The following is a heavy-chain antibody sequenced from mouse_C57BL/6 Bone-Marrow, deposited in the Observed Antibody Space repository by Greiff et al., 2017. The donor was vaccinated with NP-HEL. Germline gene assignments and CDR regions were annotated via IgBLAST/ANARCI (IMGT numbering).Heavy chain of an antibody. CDR3: ARHPNWNAMDY. Sequence: EVKVVESGGGLVKPGGSLKLSCAASGFTFSSYTMSWVRQTPEKRLAWVATISGGGGNTYYPDSVKGRFTISRDNAKNTLYLQMRSLRSEDTALYYCARHPNWNAMDYWGQGTSVTVSS. CDR2: ISGGGGNT. V-gene: IGHV5-9*01. J-gene: IGHJ4*01. D-gene: IGHD4-1*01. CDR1: GFTFSSYT.